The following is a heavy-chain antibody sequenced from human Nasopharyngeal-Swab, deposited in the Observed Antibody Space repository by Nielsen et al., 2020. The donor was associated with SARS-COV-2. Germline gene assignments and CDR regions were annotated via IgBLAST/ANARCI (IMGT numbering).Heavy chain of an antibody. CDR2: IFWDDDK. CDR1: GFSLATSGVG. CDR3: ARVSSWSNFDY. V-gene: IGHV2-5*02. J-gene: IGHJ4*02. Sequence: SGPTLVKPTQTLTLTCTFSGFSLATSGVGVGWIRQPPGKALEWLTLIFWDDDKRYSPSLKSRLTITKDTSKTQVVLTMTNMDPVDTATYYCARVSSWSNFDYWGQGTLVTVSS. D-gene: IGHD6-13*01.